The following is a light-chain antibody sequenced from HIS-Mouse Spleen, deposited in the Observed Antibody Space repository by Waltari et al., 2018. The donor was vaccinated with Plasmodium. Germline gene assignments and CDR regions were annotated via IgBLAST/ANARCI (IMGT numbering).Light chain of an antibody. CDR3: SSYAGSNNLV. CDR2: EVS. CDR1: SSDVGGYNY. Sequence: QSALTQPPSASGSPGPSVTIPCTGTSSDVGGYNYVSWYQQHPGKAPKLMIYEVSKRPAGVPDRFSGSKSGNTASLTVSGLQAEDEADYYFSSYAGSNNLVFGGGTKLTVL. V-gene: IGLV2-8*01. J-gene: IGLJ2*01.